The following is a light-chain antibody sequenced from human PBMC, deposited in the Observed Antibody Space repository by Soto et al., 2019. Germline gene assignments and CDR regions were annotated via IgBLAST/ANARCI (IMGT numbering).Light chain of an antibody. CDR1: SSDVGGYNY. Sequence: QSALTQPASVSGSPGQSITISCTGTSSDVGGYNYVSWYQQHPGKAPKLMIYEVSNRPSGVSNRFSGSKSGNTASLTISGLYAQHEADNYCSSYTSSSTYVFGTATKVTVL. CDR3: SSYTSSSTYV. J-gene: IGLJ1*01. V-gene: IGLV2-14*01. CDR2: EVS.